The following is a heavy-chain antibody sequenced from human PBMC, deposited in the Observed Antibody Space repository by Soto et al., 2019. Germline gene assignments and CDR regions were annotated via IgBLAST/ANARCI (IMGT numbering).Heavy chain of an antibody. J-gene: IGHJ4*02. D-gene: IGHD3-16*01. Sequence: EVQLVESGGGLVQPGRSLRLSCAASGFSFDDYAMHWVRQAPGKGLEWVSGISWNSGSIGYADSVKGRFTISRDNAKKSLYLQMNSLRAEDTALYYCAKDIRAYDYVWGLDYWGQGTLVTVSS. CDR1: GFSFDDYA. CDR3: AKDIRAYDYVWGLDY. CDR2: ISWNSGSI. V-gene: IGHV3-9*01.